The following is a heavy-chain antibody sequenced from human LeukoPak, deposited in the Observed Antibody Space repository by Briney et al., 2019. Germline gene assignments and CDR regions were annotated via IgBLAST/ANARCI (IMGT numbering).Heavy chain of an antibody. Sequence: GGSLRLSCAASGFTFSSYWMSWVRQAPGKGLEWVANIKQDGSEKYYVDSVKGRFTISRDNAKNSLYLQMNSLRAEDTAVYYCARVPYGSGTHFADYWGRGTLVTVSS. J-gene: IGHJ4*02. V-gene: IGHV3-7*03. CDR1: GFTFSSYW. D-gene: IGHD3-10*01. CDR3: ARVPYGSGTHFADY. CDR2: IKQDGSEK.